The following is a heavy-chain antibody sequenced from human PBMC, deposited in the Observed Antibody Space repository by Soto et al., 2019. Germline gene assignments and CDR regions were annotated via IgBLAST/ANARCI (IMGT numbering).Heavy chain of an antibody. V-gene: IGHV1-3*01. CDR2: FNAGNGNT. CDR3: ARVMVRGVTLPFGY. Sequence: QVQLVQSGAEVKKPGASVKVSCKASGYTFTSYAMHWVRQAPGQRLEWMGWFNAGNGNTKYSQKFQGRVTITRDTSASTAYMELSSLRSEDTAVYYCARVMVRGVTLPFGYWGQGTLVTVSS. CDR1: GYTFTSYA. D-gene: IGHD3-10*01. J-gene: IGHJ4*02.